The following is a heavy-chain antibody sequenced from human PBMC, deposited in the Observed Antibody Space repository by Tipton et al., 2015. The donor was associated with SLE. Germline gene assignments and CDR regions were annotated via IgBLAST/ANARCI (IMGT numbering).Heavy chain of an antibody. CDR2: INSDGSST. CDR3: ARGWCSGGSCYWALRFYFDY. J-gene: IGHJ4*02. D-gene: IGHD2-15*01. Sequence: SLRLSCAASGFTFSSYWMHWVRQAPGKGLVWVSRINSDGSSTSYADSVKGRFTISRDNSKNTLYLQMNSLRAEDTAVYYCARGWCSGGSCYWALRFYFDYWGQGTLVTVSS. V-gene: IGHV3-74*01. CDR1: GFTFSSYW.